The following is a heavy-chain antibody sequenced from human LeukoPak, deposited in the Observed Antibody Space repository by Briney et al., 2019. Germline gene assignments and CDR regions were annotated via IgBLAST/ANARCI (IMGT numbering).Heavy chain of an antibody. J-gene: IGHJ4*02. V-gene: IGHV3-21*04. D-gene: IGHD3-10*01. CDR2: ISSGGSYI. CDR3: AKDSGDYYGSGSYFDY. CDR1: GFTFRTYY. Sequence: GGSLRLSCAASGFTFRTYYMNWVRQTPGKGLEWVSSISSGGSYIYYADSVKGRFTISRDNSKNTLYLQMNSLRAEDTAVYYCAKDSGDYYGSGSYFDYWGQGTLVTVSS.